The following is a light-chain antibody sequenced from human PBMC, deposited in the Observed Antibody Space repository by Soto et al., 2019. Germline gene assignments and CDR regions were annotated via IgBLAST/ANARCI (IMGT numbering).Light chain of an antibody. Sequence: EIVMTQSPATLSASPGEGATLSCKAGQNVYNNLAWYQQRPGQPPRLLIYDASTRATGISARFSGSGYGTDFTLTISSLKSEDFAVFFCQQCRNWPLIFGGGTKV. CDR3: QQCRNWPLI. CDR2: DAS. CDR1: QNVYNN. V-gene: IGKV3-15*01. J-gene: IGKJ4*01.